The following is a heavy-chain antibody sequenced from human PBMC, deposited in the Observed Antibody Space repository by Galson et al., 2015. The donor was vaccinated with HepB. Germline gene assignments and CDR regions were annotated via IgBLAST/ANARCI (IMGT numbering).Heavy chain of an antibody. D-gene: IGHD1-26*01. V-gene: IGHV3-30*19. CDR2: ISYDGSNK. CDR1: GFTFSSYG. Sequence: SLRLSCAASGFTFSSYGMHWVRQAPGKGLEWVAVISYDGSNKYYADSVKGRFTISRDNSKNTLYLQMNSLRAEDTAVYYCARVGWRELLREGVDYWGQGTLVTVSS. CDR3: ARVGWRELLREGVDY. J-gene: IGHJ4*02.